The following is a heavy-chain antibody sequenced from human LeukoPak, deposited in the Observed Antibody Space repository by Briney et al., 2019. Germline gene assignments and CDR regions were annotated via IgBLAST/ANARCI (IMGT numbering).Heavy chain of an antibody. D-gene: IGHD3-16*02. J-gene: IGHJ4*02. CDR2: IKHDGREK. CDR1: GFTFSNYW. CDR3: ARVANRANDY. V-gene: IGHV3-7*04. Sequence: GGSLRLSCAASGFTFSNYWMSWVRQAPGKGLDWVANIKHDGREKYYVDSVKGRFTISRDNTKNSLYLQMNSLRAEDTAIYYCARVANRANDYWGQGTLVTVSS.